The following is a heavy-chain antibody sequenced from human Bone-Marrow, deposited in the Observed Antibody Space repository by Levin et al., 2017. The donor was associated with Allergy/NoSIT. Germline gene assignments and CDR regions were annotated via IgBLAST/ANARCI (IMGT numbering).Heavy chain of an antibody. D-gene: IGHD2-21*01. CDR3: ARGQGAAVVHALHVDY. J-gene: IGHJ4*02. Sequence: PSETLSLTCTVSGGSISNVGDYWSWIRQFPGKDLEWIGYIFYRGNTYYNPSLLSRVTMSVDTSQNQFSLSRKSVTAAATAVYYCARGQGAAVVHALHVDYWGQGLLVTVSS. CDR1: GGSISNVGDY. CDR2: IFYRGNT. V-gene: IGHV4-31*03.